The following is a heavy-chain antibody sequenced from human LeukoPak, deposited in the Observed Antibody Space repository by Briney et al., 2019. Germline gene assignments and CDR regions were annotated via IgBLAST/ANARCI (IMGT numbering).Heavy chain of an antibody. J-gene: IGHJ4*02. Sequence: ASVKVSCKASGYTFTGYYMHWVRQAPGQGLEWMGRINPNSGGTNYAQKFQGRVTMTRDTSISTAYMELSRLRSDGTAVYYCARHHLRAYYFDYWGQGTLVTVSS. CDR3: ARHHLRAYYFDY. CDR1: GYTFTGYY. D-gene: IGHD1-14*01. CDR2: INPNSGGT. V-gene: IGHV1-2*06.